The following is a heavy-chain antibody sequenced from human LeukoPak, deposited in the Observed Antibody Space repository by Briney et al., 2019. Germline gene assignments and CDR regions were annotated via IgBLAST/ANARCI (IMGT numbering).Heavy chain of an antibody. J-gene: IGHJ5*02. D-gene: IGHD6-19*01. V-gene: IGHV1-8*01. CDR2: MNPNSGNT. CDR3: ARRRRMSSGWYGNWFDP. CDR1: GYTFTSYD. Sequence: GASVKVSCKASGYTFTSYDINWVRQATGQGLEWMGWMNPNSGNTDYAQKFQGRVTMTRNTSISTAYMELSSLRSEDMAVYYCARRRRMSSGWYGNWFDPWGQGTLVTVSS.